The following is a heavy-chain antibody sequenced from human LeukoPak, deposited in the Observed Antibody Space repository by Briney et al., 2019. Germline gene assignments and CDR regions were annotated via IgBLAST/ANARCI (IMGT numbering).Heavy chain of an antibody. CDR1: GYSISSGYY. J-gene: IGHJ4*02. Sequence: SETLSLTCTVSGYSISSGYYWGWIRQPPGKGLEWIGSIYHTRSTYYNLSLKSRVTISVDTSKNQFSLKLSSVTAADTAVYYCARLHGYSYGYIAYWGQGTLVTVPS. D-gene: IGHD5-18*01. V-gene: IGHV4-38-2*02. CDR2: IYHTRST. CDR3: ARLHGYSYGYIAY.